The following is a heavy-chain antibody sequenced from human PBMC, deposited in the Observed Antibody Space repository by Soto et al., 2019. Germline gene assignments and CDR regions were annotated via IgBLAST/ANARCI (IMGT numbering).Heavy chain of an antibody. V-gene: IGHV4-59*01. CDR2: IYYSGST. D-gene: IGHD4-4*01. J-gene: IGHJ4*02. CDR3: ARGRATVTTFRFDY. CDR1: VGSISSYY. Sequence: SETLSLTCTVSVGSISSYYWSWIRQPPGKGLEWIGYIYYSGSTNYNPSLKSRVTISVDTSKNQFSLKPSSVTAADTAVYYCARGRATVTTFRFDYWGQGTLVTVSS.